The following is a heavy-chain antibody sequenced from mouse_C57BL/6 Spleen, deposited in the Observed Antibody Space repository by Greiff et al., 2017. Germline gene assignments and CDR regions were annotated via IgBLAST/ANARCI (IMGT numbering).Heavy chain of an antibody. J-gene: IGHJ4*01. CDR2: IYPGDGDT. CDR1: GYAFSSYW. V-gene: IGHV1-80*01. CDR3: ATPYYYGSSYASAMDY. D-gene: IGHD1-1*01. Sequence: VQLQQSGAELVKPGASVKISCKASGYAFSSYWMNWVKQRPGKGLEWFGQIYPGDGDTNYNGKFKGKATLTADKSSSTAYMQLSSLTSEDSAVYFCATPYYYGSSYASAMDYWGQGTSVPVSS.